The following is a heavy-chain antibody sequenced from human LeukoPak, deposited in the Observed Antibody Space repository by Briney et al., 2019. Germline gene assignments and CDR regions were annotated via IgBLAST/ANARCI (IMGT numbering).Heavy chain of an antibody. V-gene: IGHV4-59*08. CDR3: AGHHPRNTVDF. CDR2: ISDIGSI. J-gene: IGHJ4*02. D-gene: IGHD2/OR15-2a*01. Sequence: PGGSLRLSCAASGFTFSDYYMSWIRQPPGKGLEWIAYISDIGSINYNPSLKSRVTISLDTSKNQFSLKLSSMTAADTAVYYCAGHHPRNTVDFWGQGTLVTVSS. CDR1: GFTFSDYY.